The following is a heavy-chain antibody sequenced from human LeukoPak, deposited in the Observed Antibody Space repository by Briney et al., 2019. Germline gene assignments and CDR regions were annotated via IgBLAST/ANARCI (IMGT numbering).Heavy chain of an antibody. CDR1: GFTFSNYA. Sequence: GGSLRLSCAASGFTFSNYAMSRVRQAPGKGLEWLSTISGTGGTTYYADSVKGRFTISRDNSKNTVYLQMNSLRAEDTAVYYCAKAPGYYDSSGYYDYWGQGTLVTVSS. CDR3: AKAPGYYDSSGYYDY. CDR2: ISGTGGTT. V-gene: IGHV3-23*01. D-gene: IGHD3-22*01. J-gene: IGHJ4*02.